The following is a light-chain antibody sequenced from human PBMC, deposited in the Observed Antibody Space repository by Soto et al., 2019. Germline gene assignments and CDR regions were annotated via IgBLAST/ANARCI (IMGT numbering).Light chain of an antibody. CDR3: QQTYITPPWT. CDR2: AAA. CDR1: QTIKNY. J-gene: IGKJ1*01. V-gene: IGKV1-39*01. Sequence: DIQMTQSPKSLSASVGDRITIACRASQTIKNYLNWYQQKPGKAPRLLIFAAANLETGVPSRFSGSGSGTDFTLSVNDLQPEDFATYYCQQTYITPPWTFGQGTKVDIK.